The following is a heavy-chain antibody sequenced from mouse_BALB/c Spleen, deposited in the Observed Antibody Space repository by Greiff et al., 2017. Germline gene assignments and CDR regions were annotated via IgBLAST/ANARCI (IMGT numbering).Heavy chain of an antibody. D-gene: IGHD1-1*01. V-gene: IGHV3-5*02. CDR2: IYYSGTI. CDR3: ARDDYYGSSYVDY. CDR1: GISITTGNYR. Sequence: EVQLQQSGPGLVKPSQTVSLTCTVTGISITTGNYRWSWIRQFPGNKLEWIGYIYYSGTITYNPSLTSRTTITRDTSKNQFFLEMNSLTAEDTATYYCARDDYYGSSYVDYWGQGTTLTVSS. J-gene: IGHJ2*01.